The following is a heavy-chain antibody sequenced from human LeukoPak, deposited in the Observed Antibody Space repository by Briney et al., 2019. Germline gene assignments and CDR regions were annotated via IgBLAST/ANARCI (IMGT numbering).Heavy chain of an antibody. CDR3: AKVRWGSDNALDS. V-gene: IGHV3-30*18. D-gene: IGHD3-16*01. J-gene: IGHJ4*02. CDR1: GFKFSDKA. CDR2: ISYDGSNQ. Sequence: TGGSLRLSCAGTGFKFSDKAMHWVRQAPGKGLEWVAVISYDGSNQNYADSVKGRFTISRDNSMNTLYLQMNSLTAEDTAVYYCAKVRWGSDNALDSWGQGTLVTGSS.